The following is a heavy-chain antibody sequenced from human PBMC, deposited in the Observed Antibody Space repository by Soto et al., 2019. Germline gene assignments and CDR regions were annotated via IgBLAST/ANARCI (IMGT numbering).Heavy chain of an antibody. V-gene: IGHV4-38-2*01. Sequence: KSSETLSLTCAVSGYSISSGYYWGWIRQPPGKGLEWIGSIYHSGRTYYNPSLKSRLTISLDTSKNQFSLKLTSVTAADTALYFCATASGSLPYWGQGTLVTVSS. J-gene: IGHJ4*02. D-gene: IGHD1-26*01. CDR2: IYHSGRT. CDR3: ATASGSLPY. CDR1: GYSISSGYY.